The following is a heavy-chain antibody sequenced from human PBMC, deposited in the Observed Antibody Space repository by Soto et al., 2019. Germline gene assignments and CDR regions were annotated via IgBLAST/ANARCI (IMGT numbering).Heavy chain of an antibody. D-gene: IGHD2-15*01. V-gene: IGHV1-2*02. CDR1: LCAFRCYY. CDR3: ARAGSYCSGGSCLISWFNP. Sequence: ASVKVSWMASLCAFRCYYMRCVRQAPGQVLEGMGWINPNSGGTNYAQKFQGRVTMTRGTSISTAYMELSRLRADDTAVYYWARAGSYCSGGSCLISWFNPWGKGTLVTVS. CDR2: INPNSGGT. J-gene: IGHJ5*02.